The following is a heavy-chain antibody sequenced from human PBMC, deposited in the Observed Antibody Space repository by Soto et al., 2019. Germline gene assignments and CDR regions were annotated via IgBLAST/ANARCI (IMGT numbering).Heavy chain of an antibody. CDR3: ASLNDWSSGDGRIDV. J-gene: IGHJ6*02. CDR2: IMPLYAKP. V-gene: IGHV1-69*01. CDR1: GGTFNTYT. Sequence: QVQLVQSGAEVKKPGSSVKVSCKASGGTFNTYTISWVRQVPGQGLEWMGGIMPLYAKPTYAQPFLGRLTIAADEHTGTVYMEVSSLRSEDTALYYCASLNDWSSGDGRIDVWGRGTAVSVSS. D-gene: IGHD1-26*01.